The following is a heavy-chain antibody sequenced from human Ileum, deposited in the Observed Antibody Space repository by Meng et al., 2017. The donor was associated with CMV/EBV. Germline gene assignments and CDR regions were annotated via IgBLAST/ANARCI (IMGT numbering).Heavy chain of an antibody. Sequence: YGMSGVRQAPGKGLELLSSISGTGGSTYYADPVEGRLKISRDKSKNTLFLQMNSLSAEDTAIYYCVKISDFWAGYYDLWGQGTLVTVSS. CDR2: ISGTGGST. CDR1: YG. CDR3: VKISDFWAGYYDL. D-gene: IGHD3/OR15-3a*01. J-gene: IGHJ5*02. V-gene: IGHV3-23*01.